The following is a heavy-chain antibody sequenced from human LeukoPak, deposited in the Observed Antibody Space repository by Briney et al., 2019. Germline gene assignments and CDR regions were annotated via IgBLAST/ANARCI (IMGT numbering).Heavy chain of an antibody. Sequence: GSSVKVSCKASGGTFSSYTISWVRQAPGQGLEWMGRIIPILGIANYAQKFQGRVTITADKSTSTAYMELSSLRSEDTAVYYCASGNVVVVAATLDYWGQGTLVTVSS. CDR1: GGTFSSYT. D-gene: IGHD2-15*01. CDR2: IIPILGIA. J-gene: IGHJ4*02. CDR3: ASGNVVVVAATLDY. V-gene: IGHV1-69*02.